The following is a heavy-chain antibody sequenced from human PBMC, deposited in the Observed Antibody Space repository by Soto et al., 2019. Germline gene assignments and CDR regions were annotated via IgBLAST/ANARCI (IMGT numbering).Heavy chain of an antibody. CDR1: GFTFSSYA. Sequence: EVQLLESGGGLVQPGGSLRLSCAASGFTFSSYAMSWVRQAPGKGLEWVSAISGSGGSTYYADSVKGRFTISRDNSKNTLYLQMNSLGAEDTAVYYCASAPTRYYDILARPGGGVWGQGTLVTVSS. D-gene: IGHD3-9*01. CDR2: ISGSGGST. V-gene: IGHV3-23*01. CDR3: ASAPTRYYDILARPGGGV. J-gene: IGHJ4*02.